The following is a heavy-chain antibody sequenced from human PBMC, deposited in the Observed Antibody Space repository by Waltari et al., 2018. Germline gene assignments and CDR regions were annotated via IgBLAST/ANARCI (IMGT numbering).Heavy chain of an antibody. J-gene: IGHJ4*02. CDR1: GYTFTSYA. D-gene: IGHD5-18*01. V-gene: IGHV1-3*01. CDR2: INAGNGNT. CDR3: ARELVDTAPPRAGYFDY. Sequence: QVQLVQSGAEVKKPGASVKVSCKASGYTFTSYAMHWVRQAPGQRLEWMGWINAGNGNTKYSQKFQGRVTITRDTSASTAYMELSSLRSEDTAVYYCARELVDTAPPRAGYFDYWGQGTLVTVSS.